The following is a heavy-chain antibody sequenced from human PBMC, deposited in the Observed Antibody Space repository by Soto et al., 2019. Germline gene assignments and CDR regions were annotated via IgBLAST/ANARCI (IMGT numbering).Heavy chain of an antibody. J-gene: IGHJ6*03. CDR1: GGSISSYY. Sequence: SETLSLTCTVSGGSISSYYWSWIRQPPGKGLEWIGYIYYSGSTNYNPSLKSRVTISVDTSKNQFSLKLSSVTAADTAVYYCARMVTQESSVYMDVWGKGTTVTVSS. CDR2: IYYSGST. CDR3: ARMVTQESSVYMDV. D-gene: IGHD2-21*02. V-gene: IGHV4-59*01.